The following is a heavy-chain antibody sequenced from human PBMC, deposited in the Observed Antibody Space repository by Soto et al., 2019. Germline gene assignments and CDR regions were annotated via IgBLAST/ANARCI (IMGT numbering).Heavy chain of an antibody. CDR1: GGIFSTYA. Sequence: SVKVSCKASGGIFSTYAISWLRQAPGQGLEWMGGIIPLFGTPNYAQRFQGRVTVTADESTSTAYMELSRLRSEDTAVYYCARDRDDYGSGNYYNRIDFWGQGTLVTVSS. V-gene: IGHV1-69*13. J-gene: IGHJ4*02. D-gene: IGHD3-10*01. CDR2: IIPLFGTP. CDR3: ARDRDDYGSGNYYNRIDF.